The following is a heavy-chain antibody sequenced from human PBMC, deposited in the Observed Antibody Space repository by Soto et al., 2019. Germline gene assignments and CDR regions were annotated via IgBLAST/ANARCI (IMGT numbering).Heavy chain of an antibody. Sequence: GASVKVSCKASGGTFSSYAISWVRQAPGQGLEWMGGIIPIFGTANYAQKFQGRVTITADESTSTAYMELSSLRSEDTAVYYCARYPIAARLSYYFDYWGQGTLVTVSS. J-gene: IGHJ4*02. D-gene: IGHD6-6*01. CDR1: GGTFSSYA. CDR2: IIPIFGTA. V-gene: IGHV1-69*13. CDR3: ARYPIAARLSYYFDY.